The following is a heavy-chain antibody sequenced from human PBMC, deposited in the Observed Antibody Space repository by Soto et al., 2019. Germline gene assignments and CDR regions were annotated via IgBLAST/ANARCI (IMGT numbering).Heavy chain of an antibody. D-gene: IGHD5-12*01. CDR3: VTEKTIMYSGYDAFDI. Sequence: EEQLVESGGGLVQPGGSLRLSCIASGFSISGYEMDWVRQAPGKGLEWVAHMTRSGNLIHYRDSVKGRSSISRDHAENAPYLQRNRLRVDDTAVYHSVTEKTIMYSGYDAFDIWGQGTMVTVS. V-gene: IGHV3-48*03. CDR2: MTRSGNLI. J-gene: IGHJ3*02. CDR1: GFSISGYE.